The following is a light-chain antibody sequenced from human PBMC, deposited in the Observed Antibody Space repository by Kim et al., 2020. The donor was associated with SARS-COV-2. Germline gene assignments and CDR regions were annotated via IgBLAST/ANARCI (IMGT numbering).Light chain of an antibody. CDR2: AAS. J-gene: IGKJ1*01. CDR3: QQSYNAPTT. CDR1: QSIDNY. Sequence: DIEVTQSPSSLCASLRDRVTITCRASQSIDNYLNMYQQKPGKAPKLLIYAASRLQSGDPSRIFASRSGTDFTLTITNLQPKDFATYIRQQSYNAPTTFSQGTKV. V-gene: IGKV1-39*01.